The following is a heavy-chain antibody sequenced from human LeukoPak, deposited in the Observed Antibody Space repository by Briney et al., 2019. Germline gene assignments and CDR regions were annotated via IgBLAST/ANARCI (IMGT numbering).Heavy chain of an antibody. V-gene: IGHV4-59*01. CDR2: IYYSGST. D-gene: IGHD1-26*01. CDR1: GGSISSYY. J-gene: IGHJ4*02. CDR3: ARRFSGSYSILFDY. Sequence: PSETLSLTCTVSGGSISSYYWSWFRQPPGKGLEWIGYIYYSGSTNYNPSLKSRVTISVDTSKNQFSLKLSSVTAADTAVYYCARRFSGSYSILFDYWGQGTLVTVSS.